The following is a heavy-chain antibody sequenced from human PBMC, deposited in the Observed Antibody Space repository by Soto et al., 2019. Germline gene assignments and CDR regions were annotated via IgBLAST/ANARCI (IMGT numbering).Heavy chain of an antibody. J-gene: IGHJ5*02. D-gene: IGHD3-16*01. V-gene: IGHV4-34*01. CDR2: INHSGST. CDR3: ARYPRGVRWFDP. Sequence: QVQLQQWGAGLLKPSETLSLTCAVYGGSFSGYYWSWIRHPPGKGLEWIGEINHSGSTNYNPSLKSRVTISVDTSKNQFSLKLSSVTAADTAVYYCARYPRGVRWFDPWGQGTLVTVSS. CDR1: GGSFSGYY.